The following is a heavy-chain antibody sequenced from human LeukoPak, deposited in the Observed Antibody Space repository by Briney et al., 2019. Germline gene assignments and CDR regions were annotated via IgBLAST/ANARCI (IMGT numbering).Heavy chain of an antibody. D-gene: IGHD3-22*01. CDR1: GGSFSGYY. CDR3: ARGGVVYPYYMDV. CDR2: INHSGST. V-gene: IGHV4-34*01. Sequence: SETLSLTCAVYGGSFSGYYWSWIRQPPGKGLEWIGEINHSGSTNYNPSLKSRVTISVDTSKNQFSLKLSSVTAADTAVYYCARGGVVYPYYMDVWGKGTTVTVSS. J-gene: IGHJ6*03.